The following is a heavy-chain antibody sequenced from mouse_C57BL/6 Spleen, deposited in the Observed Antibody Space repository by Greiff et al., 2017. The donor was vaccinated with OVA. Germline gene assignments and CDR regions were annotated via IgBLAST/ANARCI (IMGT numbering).Heavy chain of an antibody. V-gene: IGHV5-12*01. J-gene: IGHJ3*01. Sequence: EVHLVESGGGSVQPGGSLKLSCAASGFTFSDYYMYWVRQTPEKRLEWVAYISNGGGSTYYPDTVKGRFTISRDNAKNTLYLQMSRLKSEDTAMYYCARPIYYGNFGGFAYWGQGTLVTVSA. CDR1: GFTFSDYY. D-gene: IGHD2-1*01. CDR2: ISNGGGST. CDR3: ARPIYYGNFGGFAY.